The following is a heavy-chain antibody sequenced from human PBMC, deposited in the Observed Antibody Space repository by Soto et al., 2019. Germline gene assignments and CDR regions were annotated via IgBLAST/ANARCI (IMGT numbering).Heavy chain of an antibody. V-gene: IGHV4-34*01. D-gene: IGHD3-16*02. CDR2: INHSGST. CDR3: ARDLRHYDYVWGSYRYTYGMDV. J-gene: IGHJ6*02. Sequence: SETLSLTCAVYGGSFSGYYWSWIRQPPGKGLEWIGEINHSGSTNYNPSLKSRVTISVDTSKNQFSLKLSSVTAADTAVYYCARDLRHYDYVWGSYRYTYGMDVWGQGTTVTVYS. CDR1: GGSFSGYY.